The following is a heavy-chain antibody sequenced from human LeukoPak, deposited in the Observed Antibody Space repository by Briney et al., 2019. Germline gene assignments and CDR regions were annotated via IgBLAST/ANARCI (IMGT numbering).Heavy chain of an antibody. J-gene: IGHJ5*02. Sequence: PSGTLSLTCAVSGGSISSSNWWSWVRQPPGKGLEWIGEIYHSGSTNYNPSLKSRVTISVDKSKNQFSLKLSSVTAADTAVYYCARVQTAVTTPPWFAPWGQGTLVTVYS. CDR3: ARVQTAVTTPPWFAP. CDR1: GGSISSSNW. D-gene: IGHD4-17*01. CDR2: IYHSGST. V-gene: IGHV4-4*02.